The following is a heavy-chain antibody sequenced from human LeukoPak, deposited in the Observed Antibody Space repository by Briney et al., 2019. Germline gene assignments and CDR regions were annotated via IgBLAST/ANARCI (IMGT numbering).Heavy chain of an antibody. Sequence: PSETVSLTCTVSGGSIRSYYWSWLRHPPGKGLEWIGYICYSGSTNYNPSLKSRVTISVDTSKNQFSLKLSSVTAADTAVYYCARARIAVAGILYYYYGMDVWGQGTTVTVSS. V-gene: IGHV4-59*01. D-gene: IGHD6-19*01. CDR3: ARARIAVAGILYYYYGMDV. J-gene: IGHJ6*02. CDR1: GGSIRSYY. CDR2: ICYSGST.